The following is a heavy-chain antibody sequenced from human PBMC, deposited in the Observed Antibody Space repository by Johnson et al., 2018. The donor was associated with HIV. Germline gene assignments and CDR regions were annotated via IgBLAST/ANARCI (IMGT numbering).Heavy chain of an antibody. V-gene: IGHV3-33*06. CDR3: AKDQYGSSGRYAFYI. CDR2: IWFDGSNK. CDR1: GFTFSSYG. Sequence: QVQLVESGGGVVQPGRSLRLSCAASGFTFSSYGMHWVRQAPGKGLEWVAVIWFDGSNKYYADSVKGLFTISRDNSKNTLYLQMNSLRAEDTAVYYCAKDQYGSSGRYAFYIWGQGTMVTVSS. D-gene: IGHD3-10*01. J-gene: IGHJ3*02.